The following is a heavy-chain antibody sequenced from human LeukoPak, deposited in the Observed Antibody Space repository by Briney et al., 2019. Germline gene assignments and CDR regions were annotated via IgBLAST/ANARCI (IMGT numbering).Heavy chain of an antibody. CDR3: ARESYGLSLNY. CDR2: INPNSGGT. Sequence: WASVKVSCKASGYTFTGYYMHWVRRAPGQGLEWMGRINPNSGGTNYAQKFQGRVTMTRDTSISTAYMELSRLRSDDTAVYYCARESYGLSLNYWGQGTLVTVSS. J-gene: IGHJ4*02. D-gene: IGHD5-18*01. V-gene: IGHV1-2*06. CDR1: GYTFTGYY.